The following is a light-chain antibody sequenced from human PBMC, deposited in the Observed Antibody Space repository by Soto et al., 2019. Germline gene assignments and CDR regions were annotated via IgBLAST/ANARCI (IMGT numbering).Light chain of an antibody. CDR1: QSISSN. CDR2: GAS. CDR3: QQYDSSPRT. J-gene: IGKJ1*01. Sequence: EIVMTQSPATLSVSPGERATLSCRASQSISSNLAWYQQKNGQTPRLLIYGASTRATGIPDRFSGSGSGTDFTLTISRLEPEDFAVYWCQQYDSSPRTFGQGTKVDIK. V-gene: IGKV3-20*01.